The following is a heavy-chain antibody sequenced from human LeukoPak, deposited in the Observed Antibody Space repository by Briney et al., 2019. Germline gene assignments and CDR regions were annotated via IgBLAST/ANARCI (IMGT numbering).Heavy chain of an antibody. CDR1: GFTFSSHA. J-gene: IGHJ4*02. V-gene: IGHV3-23*01. Sequence: PGGSLRLSCAASGFTFSSHAMSWVRQAPGKGLKWVSAISADSYYTYYADSVQGRFTISRDNSKNTLYLHMNSLRAEDTALYFCANFVDTSMGGNDYWGQGTLVTVSS. CDR3: ANFVDTSMGGNDY. D-gene: IGHD5-18*01. CDR2: ISADSYYT.